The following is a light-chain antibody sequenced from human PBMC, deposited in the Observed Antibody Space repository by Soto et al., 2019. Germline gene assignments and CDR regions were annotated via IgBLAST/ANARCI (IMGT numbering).Light chain of an antibody. CDR2: SNN. CDR1: SSNIGSNN. J-gene: IGLJ2*01. V-gene: IGLV1-44*01. CDR3: AAWDDSLKGVV. Sequence: QSVLTQPPSASGTPGQRVTISCSGSSSNIGSNNVNWYQQLPGTAPKLLIYSNNQRPSGVPDRFSGSNSVTSASLAISGLQSEDEDDYYCAAWDDSLKGVVFGGGTKLTV.